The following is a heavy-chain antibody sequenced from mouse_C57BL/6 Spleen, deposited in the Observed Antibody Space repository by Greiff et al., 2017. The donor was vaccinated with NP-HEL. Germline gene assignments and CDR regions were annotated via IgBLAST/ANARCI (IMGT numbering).Heavy chain of an antibody. CDR2: ISYDGSN. Sequence: EVQLQESGPGLVKPSQSLSLTCSVPGYSITSGYYWNWIRQFPGNKLEWMGYISYDGSNNYNPSLKNRISITRDTSKNQFFLKLNSVTTEDTATYYCANLFAYWGQGTLVTVSA. J-gene: IGHJ3*01. V-gene: IGHV3-6*01. CDR3: ANLFAY. CDR1: GYSITSGYY.